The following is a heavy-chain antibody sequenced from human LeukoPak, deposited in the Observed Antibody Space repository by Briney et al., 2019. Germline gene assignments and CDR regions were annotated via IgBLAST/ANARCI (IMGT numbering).Heavy chain of an antibody. Sequence: SETLSLTCTVSGYSISSGYYWGWIRQPPGKGLEWIGSIYHSGSTYYNPSLKSRVTISVDTSKNQFSLKLSSVTAADTAVYYCARPLWFGESGDAFDIWGQGTMVTVSS. CDR3: ARPLWFGESGDAFDI. V-gene: IGHV4-38-2*02. CDR1: GYSISSGYY. J-gene: IGHJ3*02. CDR2: IYHSGST. D-gene: IGHD3-10*01.